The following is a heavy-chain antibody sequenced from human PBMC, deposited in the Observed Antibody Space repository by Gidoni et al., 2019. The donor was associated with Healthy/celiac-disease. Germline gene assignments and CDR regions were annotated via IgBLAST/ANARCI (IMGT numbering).Heavy chain of an antibody. Sequence: QVQLQESGPGLVKPSQTLSLTCTVSGGSISSGSYYWSWIRQPAGKGLEWIGRIYTSGSTNYNPSLKSRVTISVDTSKNQFSLKLSSVTAADTAVYYCARGDYGDSPWGQGTLVTVSS. CDR2: IYTSGST. CDR3: ARGDYGDSP. CDR1: GGSISSGSYY. D-gene: IGHD4-17*01. V-gene: IGHV4-61*02. J-gene: IGHJ5*02.